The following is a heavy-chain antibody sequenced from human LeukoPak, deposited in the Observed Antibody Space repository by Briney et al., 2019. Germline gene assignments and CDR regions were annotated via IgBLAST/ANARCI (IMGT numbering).Heavy chain of an antibody. CDR1: GFTFNTYS. CDR3: ARGGPGNFHDRPVDY. CDR2: ISSSYSNT. J-gene: IGHJ4*02. V-gene: IGHV3-48*02. D-gene: IGHD1-7*01. Sequence: QPGGSLRLSCAASGFTFNTYSMNWVRQAPGKGLEWVSFISSSYSNTNYADSVKGRFTISRDNAKNSLHLQMNSLRDEDTAVYYCARGGPGNFHDRPVDYWGRGTLVTVSS.